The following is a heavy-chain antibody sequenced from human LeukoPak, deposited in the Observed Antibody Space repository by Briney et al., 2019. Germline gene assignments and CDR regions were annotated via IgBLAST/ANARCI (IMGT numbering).Heavy chain of an antibody. J-gene: IGHJ4*02. CDR1: GYTFTGYY. V-gene: IGHV1-2*02. Sequence: ASVKVSCKASGYTFTGYYMHWVRQAPGQGLEWMGWINPNSGGTNYAQKFQGRVTMTRDTSISTAYMELSRLRSDDTAVYYCARAQKYYDFWSGYYNIDYWGQGTLVTVSS. D-gene: IGHD3-3*01. CDR3: ARAQKYYDFWSGYYNIDY. CDR2: INPNSGGT.